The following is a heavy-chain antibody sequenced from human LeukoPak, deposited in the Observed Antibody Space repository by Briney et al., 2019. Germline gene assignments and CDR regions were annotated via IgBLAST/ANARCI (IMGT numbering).Heavy chain of an antibody. CDR2: ISGSGGST. CDR1: GFTFTSYA. D-gene: IGHD5-24*01. V-gene: IGHV3-23*01. Sequence: GGSLRLCCAASGFTFTSYAMSWVRQAPGKGLEWVSAISGSGGSTYYADSVKGRFTISRDNSKSTLFLQMNSLRAEDTAVYYCAKDPRVGSRVATPCHWGQGTLVTVSS. J-gene: IGHJ4*02. CDR3: AKDPRVGSRVATPCH.